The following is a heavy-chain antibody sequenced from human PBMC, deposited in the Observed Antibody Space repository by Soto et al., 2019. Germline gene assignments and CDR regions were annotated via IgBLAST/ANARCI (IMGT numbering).Heavy chain of an antibody. V-gene: IGHV3-21*01. CDR3: ARDPMGASGSWYNWFDP. CDR2: ISSSSSYI. D-gene: IGHD6-13*01. CDR1: GFTFSSYS. J-gene: IGHJ5*02. Sequence: EVQLVESGGGLVKPGGSLRLSCAASGFTFSSYSMNWVRQAPGKGLEWVSSISSSSSYIYYADSVKGRFTISRDNAKNSLYLQMNSLRAEDTAVYYCARDPMGASGSWYNWFDPWGQGTLVTVSS.